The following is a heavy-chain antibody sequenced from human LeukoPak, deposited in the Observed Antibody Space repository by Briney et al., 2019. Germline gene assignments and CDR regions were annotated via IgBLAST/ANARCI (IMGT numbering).Heavy chain of an antibody. D-gene: IGHD2-2*01. V-gene: IGHV1-69*04. CDR3: ARAQPDCSSTSCYAGY. CDR1: GGTFSSYA. J-gene: IGHJ4*02. CDR2: IIPILGIA. Sequence: SVKVSCKASGGTFSSYAISWVRQAPGQGLEWMGRIIPILGIANYAQKFQGRVTITADKSTSTAYMELNSLRAEDTAVYYCARAQPDCSSTSCYAGYWGQGTLVTVSS.